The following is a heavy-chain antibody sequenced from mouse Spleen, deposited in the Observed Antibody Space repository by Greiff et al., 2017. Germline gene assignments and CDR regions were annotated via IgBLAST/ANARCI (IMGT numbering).Heavy chain of an antibody. Sequence: QVQLQQSGAELVKPGASVKLSCKASGYTFTSYWMHWVKQRPGQGLEWIGMIHPNSGSTNYNEKFKSKATLTVDKSSSTAYMQLSSLTSEDSAVYYCARSDGDYSAMDYWGQGTSVTVSS. V-gene: IGHV1-64*01. CDR2: IHPNSGST. CDR1: GYTFTSYW. D-gene: IGHD2-13*01. J-gene: IGHJ4*01. CDR3: ARSDGDYSAMDY.